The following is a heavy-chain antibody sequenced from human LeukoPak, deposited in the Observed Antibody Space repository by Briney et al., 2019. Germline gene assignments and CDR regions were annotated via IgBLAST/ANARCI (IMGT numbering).Heavy chain of an antibody. Sequence: SETLSLTCTVSGGSVSSYYWSWIRQPPGKGLEHIWHIYNSGSASYNPSLKSRVTITIDTSKNQYSLNLSSMTAVGTAVYCCAIDHYGELLAFDSWVEGILVTDSS. V-gene: IGHV4-4*07. CDR1: GGSVSSYY. D-gene: IGHD4-17*01. CDR2: IYNSGSA. CDR3: AIDHYGELLAFDS. J-gene: IGHJ4*02.